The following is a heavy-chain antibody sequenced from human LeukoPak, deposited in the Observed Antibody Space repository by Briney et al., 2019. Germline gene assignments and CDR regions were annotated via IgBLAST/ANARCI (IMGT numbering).Heavy chain of an antibody. J-gene: IGHJ4*02. D-gene: IGHD6-6*01. V-gene: IGHV3-66*01. CDR3: ARDPPAVAANTYG. Sequence: GGSLRLSCAASGVTVGNNYMNWVRQAPGKGLELVSLIYSGGSTHYADSVKGRFTISRDNSKNTLYLQMNSLRVDDTAVYYCARDPPAVAANTYGWGQGTLVTVSS. CDR2: IYSGGST. CDR1: GVTVGNNY.